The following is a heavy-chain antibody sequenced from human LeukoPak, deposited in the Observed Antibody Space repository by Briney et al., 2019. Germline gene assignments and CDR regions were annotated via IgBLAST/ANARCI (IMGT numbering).Heavy chain of an antibody. CDR3: ARVGPLRYYYYYMDV. CDR1: GYTFTGYY. CDR2: INPNSGGT. V-gene: IGHV1-2*02. D-gene: IGHD3-9*01. J-gene: IGHJ6*03. Sequence: ASVKVSCKASGYTFTGYYMHWVRQAPGQGLEWMGWINPNSGGTNYAQKFQGRVTMTRDTSISTAYTELSRLRSDDTAVYYCARVGPLRYYYYYMDVWGKGTTVTISS.